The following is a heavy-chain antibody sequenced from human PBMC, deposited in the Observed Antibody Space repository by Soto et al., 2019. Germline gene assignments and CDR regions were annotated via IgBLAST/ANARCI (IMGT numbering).Heavy chain of an antibody. CDR2: ISWNSVTI. CDR3: VRSSGSQPRAGWFDP. CDR1: GFNFDDHA. D-gene: IGHD1-26*01. Sequence: EVQLVESGGGLAQPGWSRRLSCAASGFNFDDHAMHWVRQAPGKGLEWVSGISWNSVTINYADSVKGRFTISRDNAKRTILLQMNSLRPEDTAIYYCVRSSGSQPRAGWFDPWGQGTLVTVS. V-gene: IGHV3-9*01. J-gene: IGHJ5*02.